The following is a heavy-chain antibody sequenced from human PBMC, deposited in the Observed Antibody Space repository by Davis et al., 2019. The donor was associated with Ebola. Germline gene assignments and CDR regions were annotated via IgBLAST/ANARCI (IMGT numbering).Heavy chain of an antibody. CDR2: IYWDDDK. CDR3: AHRRGGYTWTDGIFDY. J-gene: IGHJ4*02. V-gene: IGHV2-5*02. Sequence: SGPTLVKPTQTLTLPCTFSGFSLSTGGVGVCWIRQPPGKALECLVLIYWDDDKRYSPSLKSRLTITKDTSKNQVVLTMTNMDPVDTATYYCAHRRGGYTWTDGIFDYWGQGALVTVSS. D-gene: IGHD1-20*01. CDR1: GFSLSTGGVG.